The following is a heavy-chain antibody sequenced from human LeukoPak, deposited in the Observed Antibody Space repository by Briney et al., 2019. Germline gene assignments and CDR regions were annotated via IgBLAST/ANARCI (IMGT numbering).Heavy chain of an antibody. CDR1: GYSISSGYY. CDR3: ARVPTSGSYYLRAFDI. V-gene: IGHV4-38-2*02. D-gene: IGHD1-26*01. Sequence: PSETLSLTCTVSGYSISSGYYWGWIRQPPGKGLEWIGSIYHSGSTYYNPSLKSRVTISVDTSKNQFSLKLSSVTAADTAVYYCARVPTSGSYYLRAFDIWGQGTMVTVSS. J-gene: IGHJ3*02. CDR2: IYHSGST.